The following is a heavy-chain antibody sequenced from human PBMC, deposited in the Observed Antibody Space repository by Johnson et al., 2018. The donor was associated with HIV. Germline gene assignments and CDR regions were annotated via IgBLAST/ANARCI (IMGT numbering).Heavy chain of an antibody. Sequence: QVQLVESGEGVVQPGGSLRLSCAASAFTFSSYAIHWVRQAPGKGLEWVAFIHYDGNNKYYADSVKGRFTISRDNSKNTLYLQMNSLRAEDTAVYYCARSWELAETAFDIWGQGTMVTVSS. CDR1: AFTFSSYA. V-gene: IGHV3-30*02. CDR2: IHYDGNNK. J-gene: IGHJ3*02. D-gene: IGHD1-26*01. CDR3: ARSWELAETAFDI.